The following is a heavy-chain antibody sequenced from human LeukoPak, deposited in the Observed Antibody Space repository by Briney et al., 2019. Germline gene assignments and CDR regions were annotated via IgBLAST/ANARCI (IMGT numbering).Heavy chain of an antibody. Sequence: GGSLRLSCAASGFTFSSYSMNWVRQAPGKGLEWVSSISSSSSYIYYADSVKGRFTISRDNSKNTLYLQMNSLRAEDTAVYYCARHYSSSWYGYFDYWGQGTLVTVSS. CDR3: ARHYSSSWYGYFDY. J-gene: IGHJ4*02. V-gene: IGHV3-21*04. D-gene: IGHD6-13*01. CDR1: GFTFSSYS. CDR2: ISSSSSYI.